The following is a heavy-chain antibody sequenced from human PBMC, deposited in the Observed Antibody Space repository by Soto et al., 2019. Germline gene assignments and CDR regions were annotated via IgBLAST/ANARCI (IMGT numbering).Heavy chain of an antibody. V-gene: IGHV4-59*01. Sequence: QVQLQQSGPGLVKPSETLSLTCTVSGGSISSYYWSWIRQPPGKGLVWIGYIYYTEKTNYNPSLKSRVTISVDTSKNQFSLKLRSVTAADTGVYFCARARFQLLHPYYYGMDVWGQGTAVTVSS. CDR1: GGSISSYY. CDR2: IYYTEKT. J-gene: IGHJ6*02. D-gene: IGHD2-15*01. CDR3: ARARFQLLHPYYYGMDV.